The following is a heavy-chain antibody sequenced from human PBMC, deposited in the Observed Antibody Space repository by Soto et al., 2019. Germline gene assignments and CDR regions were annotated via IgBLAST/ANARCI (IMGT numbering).Heavy chain of an antibody. Sequence: GGSLRLSCAASGFTFSSYAMSWVRQAPGTGLEWVSSISGSSTSIYYADSVKGRFTISRDNAKNSLYLQMNSLRAEDTAVYYSARDREGVGAGLFWGQGTMVTVSS. J-gene: IGHJ3*01. D-gene: IGHD1-26*01. V-gene: IGHV3-21*01. CDR2: ISGSSTSI. CDR1: GFTFSSYA. CDR3: ARDREGVGAGLF.